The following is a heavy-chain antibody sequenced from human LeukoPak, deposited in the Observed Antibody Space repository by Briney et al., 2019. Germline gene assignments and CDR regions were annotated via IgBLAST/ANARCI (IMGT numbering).Heavy chain of an antibody. CDR2: ISSSSSYI. CDR1: GFTFSSFG. J-gene: IGHJ3*02. CDR3: ARDRLHQRDAFDI. Sequence: GGSLRLSCAASGFTFSSFGMNWVRQAPGKGLEWVSSISSSSSYIYYADSVKGRFTISRDNAKNSLYLQMNSLRAEDTAVYYCARDRLHQRDAFDIWGQGTMVTVSS. D-gene: IGHD4-11*01. V-gene: IGHV3-21*01.